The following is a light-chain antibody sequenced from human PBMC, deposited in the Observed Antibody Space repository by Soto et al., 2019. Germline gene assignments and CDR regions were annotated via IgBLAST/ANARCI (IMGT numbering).Light chain of an antibody. CDR3: QSFDTSLSGVV. J-gene: IGLJ2*01. CDR1: SSNIGAGYD. Sequence: QSVLTQPPSVSGAPGQRVTLSCTGSSSNIGAGYDVHWYQHLPGTAPKLLIYGNNNRPSGVPDRFSGSKSGTSASLAITGLQAEDEADYYCQSFDTSLSGVVFGGGTKVTVL. V-gene: IGLV1-40*01. CDR2: GNN.